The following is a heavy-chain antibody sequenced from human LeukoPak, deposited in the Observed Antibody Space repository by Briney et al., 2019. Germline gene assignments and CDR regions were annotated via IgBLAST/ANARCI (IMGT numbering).Heavy chain of an antibody. CDR3: AKNGDRGAYCTGGTCYPYFYYYMDV. Sequence: PGGSLRLSCAASGFTFSSYSMNWVRQAPGKGLEWVSSISSSSSYIYYADSVKGRFTISRDNSKNTLYLQMNSLRAEGTAIYYCAKNGDRGAYCTGGTCYPYFYYYMDVWGKGTTVTI. V-gene: IGHV3-21*04. CDR2: ISSSSSYI. CDR1: GFTFSSYS. J-gene: IGHJ6*03. D-gene: IGHD2-15*01.